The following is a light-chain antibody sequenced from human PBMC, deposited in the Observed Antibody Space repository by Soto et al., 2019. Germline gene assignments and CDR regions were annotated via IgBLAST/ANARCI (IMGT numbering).Light chain of an antibody. CDR1: QSVSNY. CDR3: QQHGNSPWT. Sequence: EIVLTQSPGALSLSPGEGSTRSCSASQSVSNYLALYQQKPGQAPRLLIYDASNRATGIPARFSGSGSGTDFTLTISRLEPEDFAVYYCQQHGNSPWTFGQGTKVDNK. V-gene: IGKV3-11*01. J-gene: IGKJ1*01. CDR2: DAS.